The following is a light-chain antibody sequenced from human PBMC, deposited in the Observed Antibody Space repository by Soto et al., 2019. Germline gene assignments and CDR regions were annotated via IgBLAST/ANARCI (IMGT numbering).Light chain of an antibody. Sequence: DIQMTQSPSSLSASVGDRVTITCQASQNINIYLNWYQQSPGRAPNLLIYDASNLEKGVPSRFSGPGSGTHCTLTLSSLQPEDVATDYCQTYDDLPFTFGHGTKVDIK. J-gene: IGKJ3*01. CDR1: QNINIY. CDR2: DAS. CDR3: QTYDDLPFT. V-gene: IGKV1-33*01.